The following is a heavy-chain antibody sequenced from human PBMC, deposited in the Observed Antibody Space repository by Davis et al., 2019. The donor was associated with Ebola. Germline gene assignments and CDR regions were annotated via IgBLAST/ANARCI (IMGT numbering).Heavy chain of an antibody. D-gene: IGHD1-1*01. Sequence: GESLKISCAASGFTFSAYYMSWIRQAPGKGLEWVSYISSRGTNIYYADSVKGRFTISRDIAKNSLYLQMNSLRDEDTAVYYCARGSENWNYVDYWGQGTLVTVSS. CDR2: ISSRGTNI. V-gene: IGHV3-11*04. J-gene: IGHJ4*02. CDR3: ARGSENWNYVDY. CDR1: GFTFSAYY.